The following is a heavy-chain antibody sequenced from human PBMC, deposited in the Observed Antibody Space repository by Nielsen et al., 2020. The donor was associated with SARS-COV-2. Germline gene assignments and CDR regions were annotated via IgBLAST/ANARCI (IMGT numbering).Heavy chain of an antibody. D-gene: IGHD5-12*01. CDR2: IYFSGRT. J-gene: IGHJ6*02. CDR3: ARESSGYDHYNYGMDV. V-gene: IGHV4-31*11. CDR1: GGSISSGGYY. Sequence: SLSLTCAVSGGSISSGGYYWSWIRHHPGKGLEWIGYIYFSGRTCYNPSLKSRVTISVDTSKNQFSLSLRSVTAADTAVYYCARESSGYDHYNYGMDVWGQGTTVTVSS.